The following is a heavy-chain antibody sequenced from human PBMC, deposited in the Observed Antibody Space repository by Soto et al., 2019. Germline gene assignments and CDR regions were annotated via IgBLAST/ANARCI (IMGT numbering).Heavy chain of an antibody. D-gene: IGHD3-16*01. CDR3: ARQAKIGDRSQFYFDS. CDR1: GFTFSFYA. Sequence: PGGSLRLSCAASGFTFSFYAMHWVRQAPGKGLEWVAVISYNGRNKHYVDSVKGRFTISRDNSQDTLYLQMDSLRPDGTAVYYCARQAKIGDRSQFYFDSWGQGTLVTVSS. J-gene: IGHJ4*02. V-gene: IGHV3-30*04. CDR2: ISYNGRNK.